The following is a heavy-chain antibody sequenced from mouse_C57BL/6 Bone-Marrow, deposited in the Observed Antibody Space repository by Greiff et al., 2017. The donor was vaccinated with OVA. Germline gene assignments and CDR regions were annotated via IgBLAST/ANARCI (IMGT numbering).Heavy chain of an antibody. Sequence: EVQLQQSGPELVKPGASVKMSCKASGYTFTDYNMHWVKQSHGKSLEWIGYINPNNGGTSYNQKFKGKATFTVNKSSSTAYMELRSLTSEDSAVYYCARCIMTTVVATDYFDDWGQGTTLTVSS. V-gene: IGHV1-22*01. J-gene: IGHJ2*01. CDR1: GYTFTDYN. CDR2: INPNNGGT. CDR3: ARCIMTTVVATDYFDD. D-gene: IGHD1-1*01.